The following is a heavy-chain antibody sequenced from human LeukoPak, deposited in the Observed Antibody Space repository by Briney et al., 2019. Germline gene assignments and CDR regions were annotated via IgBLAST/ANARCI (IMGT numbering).Heavy chain of an antibody. J-gene: IGHJ3*02. CDR2: ISGSGGST. D-gene: IGHD3-22*01. Sequence: GGSLRLSCAASVFTFSSYAMSWVRQAPGGGLECVSAISGSGGSTYYADSVRRLVTISRDNSKNTLYLPMNSLRAEDTPVYHCAKPYFYDSSGYEHDAFDIWGQGTMVTVSS. CDR3: AKPYFYDSSGYEHDAFDI. CDR1: VFTFSSYA. V-gene: IGHV3-23*01.